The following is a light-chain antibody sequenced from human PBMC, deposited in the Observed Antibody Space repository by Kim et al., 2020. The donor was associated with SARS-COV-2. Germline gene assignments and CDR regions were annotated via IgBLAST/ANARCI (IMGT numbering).Light chain of an antibody. CDR2: AAS. CDR3: QQSNTPPQT. CDR1: QSISNF. V-gene: IGKV1-39*01. J-gene: IGKJ1*01. Sequence: ASVGDRVTITCRASQSISNFLNWYQQKPGKAPNLLIYAASSLQSGVPSRFSGSGSGTDFTLTISSLQPEDFATYYCQQSNTPPQTFGQGTKVEIK.